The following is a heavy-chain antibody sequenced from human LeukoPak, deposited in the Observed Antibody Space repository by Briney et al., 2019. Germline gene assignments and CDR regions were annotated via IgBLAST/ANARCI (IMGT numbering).Heavy chain of an antibody. CDR3: ARVTVYYDSSGYFDY. D-gene: IGHD3-22*01. V-gene: IGHV3-20*04. Sequence: PGGSLRLSCAASGLVCDNYGMSWVRQAPGKGLEWVSGINWNGAGTGSADSVKGRITISRDKAKNSLYLQMNSLRAEDTALYYCARVTVYYDSSGYFDYWGQGTLVTVSS. CDR1: GLVCDNYG. J-gene: IGHJ4*02. CDR2: INWNGAGT.